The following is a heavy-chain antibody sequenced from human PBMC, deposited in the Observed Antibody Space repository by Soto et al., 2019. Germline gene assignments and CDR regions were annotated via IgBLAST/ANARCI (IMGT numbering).Heavy chain of an antibody. V-gene: IGHV1-18*01. Sequence: QVQLVQSGTEVKKPGASVRVSCKASGYNFDSYGLNWVRQAPGQGLEWMGWISTYTGNTDYPQKFQGRVTMTTDTSTNTAFLDLSSLTSDDTAVYYCVRDVSVSSGSFGGYWGQGTLVTVSS. D-gene: IGHD3-10*01. CDR3: VRDVSVSSGSFGGY. J-gene: IGHJ4*02. CDR1: GYNFDSYG. CDR2: ISTYTGNT.